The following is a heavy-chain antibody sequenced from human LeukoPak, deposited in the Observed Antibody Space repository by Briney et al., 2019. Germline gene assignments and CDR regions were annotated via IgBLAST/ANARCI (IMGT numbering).Heavy chain of an antibody. J-gene: IGHJ4*02. CDR3: ARVGSTTVVTPWKQIDY. CDR1: GGSISSYY. Sequence: SETLSLTCTVSGGSISSYYWSWIRQPPGKGLEWIGYIYYSGSTNYNPSLKSRVTISVDTSKNQFSLKLSSVTAADTAVYYCARVGSTTVVTPWKQIDYWGQGTLVTVSS. CDR2: IYYSGST. V-gene: IGHV4-59*01. D-gene: IGHD4-23*01.